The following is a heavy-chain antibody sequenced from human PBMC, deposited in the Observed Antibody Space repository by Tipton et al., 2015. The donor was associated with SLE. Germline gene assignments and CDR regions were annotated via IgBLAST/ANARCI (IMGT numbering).Heavy chain of an antibody. D-gene: IGHD6-13*01. J-gene: IGHJ4*02. CDR1: GFTFNRYA. CDR2: IGAKDGST. Sequence: GSLRLSCSASGFTFNRYAMHWVRQAPGKGLEWVSAIGAKDGSTYYADSVKGRFTISRDNSKNTLYLQMNSLRAEDTAVYYCAKYGQQLAFDYWGQGTLVTVSS. CDR3: AKYGQQLAFDY. V-gene: IGHV3-23*01.